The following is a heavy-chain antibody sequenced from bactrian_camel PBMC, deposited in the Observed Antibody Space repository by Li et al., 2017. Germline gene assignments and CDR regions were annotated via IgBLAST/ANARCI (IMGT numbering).Heavy chain of an antibody. V-gene: IGHV3S53*01. D-gene: IGHD3*01. CDR2: IDSDNTI. CDR3: AAVAEGRTVGGGVSLWTLFESGY. Sequence: HVQLVESGGGSVQAGGSLTLSCAYTYSTYCMGWFRQAPGKEREGVASIDSDNTIIYANSVKGRFTVFKGNAGKTLYLQMNSLRPEDTAMYYCAAVAEGRTVGGGVSLWTLFESGYWGQGTQVTVS. CDR1: YSTYC. J-gene: IGHJ4*01.